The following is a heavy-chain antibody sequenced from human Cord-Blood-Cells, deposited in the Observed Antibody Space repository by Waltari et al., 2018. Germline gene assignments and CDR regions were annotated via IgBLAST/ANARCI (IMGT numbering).Heavy chain of an antibody. CDR3: ARDPLDSGYDYDY. CDR1: GYTFTGYY. J-gene: IGHJ4*02. D-gene: IGHD5-12*01. Sequence: QVQLVQSGAEVKKPGASVKVSCKASGYTFTGYYMHWVRQAPGQGLEWRGEMNPNSGGTNYAQKFQGRVTMTRDTSISTAYMGLSRLRSDDTAVYYCARDPLDSGYDYDYWGQGTLVTVSS. CDR2: MNPNSGGT. V-gene: IGHV1-2*02.